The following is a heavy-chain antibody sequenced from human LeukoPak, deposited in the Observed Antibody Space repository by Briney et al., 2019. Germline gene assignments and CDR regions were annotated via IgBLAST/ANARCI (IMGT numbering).Heavy chain of an antibody. J-gene: IGHJ6*04. CDR2: ISSSSNYI. CDR3: SGYYGMDV. CDR1: GFTFSSYS. Sequence: SGGSLRLSCAASGFTFSSYSMNWVRQAPGKGLEWVSSISSSSNYIYYADSVRGRFTISRDNAKNSLYLQMNSLRAKDTAVYYCSGYYGMDVWGKGTTVTVSS. V-gene: IGHV3-21*01.